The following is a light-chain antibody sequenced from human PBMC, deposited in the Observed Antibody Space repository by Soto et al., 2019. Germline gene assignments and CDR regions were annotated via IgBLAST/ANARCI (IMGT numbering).Light chain of an antibody. V-gene: IGLV2-14*01. CDR1: TSDVGGFDS. CDR3: SSYTTSNTWL. J-gene: IGLJ3*02. Sequence: QSVLTQPASVSGSPGQSITISCTATTSDVGGFDSVSWYQQHPGTAPRVIIYEVSNRPSGVSYRFSGSKSANTASLTISGPQADDEADYYCSSYTTSNTWLFGGGTKVTVL. CDR2: EVS.